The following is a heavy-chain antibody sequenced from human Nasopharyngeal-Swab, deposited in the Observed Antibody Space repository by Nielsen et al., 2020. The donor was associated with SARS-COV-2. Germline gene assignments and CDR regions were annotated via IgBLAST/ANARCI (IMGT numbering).Heavy chain of an antibody. CDR2: IYTSGST. J-gene: IGHJ4*02. Sequence: WGSLRLSCTVSGGSISSYYWSWIRQPAGKGLEWIGRIYTSGSTNYNPSLKSRVTMSVDTSKNQFSLKLSSVTAADTAVYYCARVDNYYDSSGYRQYYFDYWGQGTLVTVSS. CDR1: GGSISSYY. CDR3: ARVDNYYDSSGYRQYYFDY. V-gene: IGHV4-4*07. D-gene: IGHD3-22*01.